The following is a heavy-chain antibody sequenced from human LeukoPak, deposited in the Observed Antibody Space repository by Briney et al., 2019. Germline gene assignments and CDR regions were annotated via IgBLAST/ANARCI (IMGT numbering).Heavy chain of an antibody. J-gene: IGHJ4*02. CDR3: ARETVAGTFDY. CDR2: MSSSGDIT. Sequence: GGSLRLSCAASGFTFSDYYISWIRQAPGKGLEWVSDMSSSGDITSYADSVKGRFTISRDNAKKSLHLQMNSLRAEDSAVYYCARETVAGTFDYWGQGTQVTVSS. D-gene: IGHD6-19*01. V-gene: IGHV3-11*01. CDR1: GFTFSDYY.